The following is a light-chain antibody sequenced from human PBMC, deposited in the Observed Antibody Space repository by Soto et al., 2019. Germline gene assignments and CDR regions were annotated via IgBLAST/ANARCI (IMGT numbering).Light chain of an antibody. V-gene: IGKV1-12*01. CDR3: QQANSFPLT. CDR1: QGLSSW. Sequence: DIQMTQSPFSVSASVGDRVTITCRASQGLSSWLAWYQQKAGKAPKLLITAASTLHSGVPSRFSGSGSGTDFTLTITSLQPDDFGTYYCQQANSFPLTFGGGTRWRSN. CDR2: AAS. J-gene: IGKJ4*01.